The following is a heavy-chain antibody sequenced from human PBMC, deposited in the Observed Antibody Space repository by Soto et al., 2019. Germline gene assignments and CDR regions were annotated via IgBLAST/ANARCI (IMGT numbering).Heavy chain of an antibody. V-gene: IGHV4-30-2*01. CDR3: ARESETGWFDP. Sequence: QLQLQESGSGLVKPSQTLSLTCAVSGGSISSGGYSWSWNRQPPGKGLEWIGYIYHSGSTYYNPSPQRRVNMSVDRSKNQFSLKLSSVTAADTAVYYCARESETGWFDPWGQGTLVTVSS. D-gene: IGHD3-10*01. CDR2: IYHSGST. CDR1: GGSISSGGYS. J-gene: IGHJ5*02.